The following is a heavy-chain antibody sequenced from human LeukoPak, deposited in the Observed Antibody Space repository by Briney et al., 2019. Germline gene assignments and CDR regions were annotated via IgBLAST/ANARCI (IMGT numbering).Heavy chain of an antibody. Sequence: ASVKVSYKASGGTFSSYTISWVRQAPGQGLEWMGRIIPILGIANYAQKFQGRVTMTRDTSISTAYMELSRLRSDDTAVYYCAQGYCSSTSCQMGWFDPWGQGTLVTVSS. J-gene: IGHJ5*02. CDR1: GGTFSSYT. D-gene: IGHD2-2*01. CDR2: IIPILGIA. CDR3: AQGYCSSTSCQMGWFDP. V-gene: IGHV1-69*02.